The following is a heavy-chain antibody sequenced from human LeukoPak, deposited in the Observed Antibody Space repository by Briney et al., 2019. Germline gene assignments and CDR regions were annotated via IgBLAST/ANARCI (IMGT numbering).Heavy chain of an antibody. J-gene: IGHJ4*02. Sequence: PGELLQISCKGAGSIFTSYWIGWVRQLPGKGLEWMGIIYPGDSDTRYSPSFQGQVTISADKSISTAYLQWSSLKASDTAMYYCARHRDGYPHYWGQGTLVTVSS. V-gene: IGHV5-51*01. CDR1: GSIFTSYW. CDR2: IYPGDSDT. CDR3: ARHRDGYPHY. D-gene: IGHD5-24*01.